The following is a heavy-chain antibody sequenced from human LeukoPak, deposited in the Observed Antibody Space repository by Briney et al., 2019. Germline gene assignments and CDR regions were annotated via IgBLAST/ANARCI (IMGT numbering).Heavy chain of an antibody. D-gene: IGHD3-9*01. CDR1: GGTFSSYA. J-gene: IGHJ6*04. V-gene: IGHV1-69*13. CDR3: ARAENYDILTGSDYYYYGMDV. Sequence: SVKVSCKASGGTFSSYAISWVRQAPGQGLEWMGGVIPIFGTANYAQKFQGRVTITADESTSTAYMELSSLRSEDTAVYYCARAENYDILTGSDYYYYGMDVWGKGTTVTVSS. CDR2: VIPIFGTA.